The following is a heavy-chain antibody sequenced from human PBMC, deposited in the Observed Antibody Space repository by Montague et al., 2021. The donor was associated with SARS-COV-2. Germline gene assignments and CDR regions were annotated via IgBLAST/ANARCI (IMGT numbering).Heavy chain of an antibody. CDR3: ARREPLGAADAFDI. V-gene: IGHV4-59*01. CDR2: ISYSGST. J-gene: IGHJ3*02. Sequence: SETLSLTCTVSGGSSSSDYWSWIRQPPGKGLEWIGYISYSGSTTYNPSLKSRVTISVDTSKNQFSLKLSSVTAADTAVYYCARREPLGAADAFDIWGQGTMVTVSS. D-gene: IGHD1-26*01. CDR1: GGSSSSDY.